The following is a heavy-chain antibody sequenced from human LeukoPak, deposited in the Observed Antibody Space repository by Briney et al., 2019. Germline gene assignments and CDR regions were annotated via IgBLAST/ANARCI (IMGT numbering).Heavy chain of an antibody. V-gene: IGHV1-18*01. D-gene: IGHD3-16*01. J-gene: IGHJ5*01. CDR1: GYTFNSYG. CDR2: ISAYNGKT. CDR3: ASQGRFGGVIVS. Sequence: ASVKVSCKASGYTFNSYGISWVRQAPGQGLEWMAWISAYNGKTNYAQKFQGRGTMTTDRSTSTAYMELRSLTSDDTAVYYCASQGRFGGVIVSWGQGTLVTVSS.